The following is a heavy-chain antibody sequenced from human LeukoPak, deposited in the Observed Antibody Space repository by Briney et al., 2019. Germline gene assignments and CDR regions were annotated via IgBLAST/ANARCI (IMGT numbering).Heavy chain of an antibody. D-gene: IGHD5-24*01. Sequence: RPGGSLRLSCAASGFTFSSYWISWVRQAPGKGLEWVANIKQDGSEKYYVDSVKGRFTISRDNAKNSLYLQMNSLRAEDTAVYYCARIDVEMATKWGTGEFDYWGQGTLVTVSS. CDR1: GFTFSSYW. J-gene: IGHJ4*02. CDR3: ARIDVEMATKWGTGEFDY. V-gene: IGHV3-7*01. CDR2: IKQDGSEK.